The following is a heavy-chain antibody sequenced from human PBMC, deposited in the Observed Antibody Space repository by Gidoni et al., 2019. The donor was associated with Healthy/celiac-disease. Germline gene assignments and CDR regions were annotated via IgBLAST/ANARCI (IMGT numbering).Heavy chain of an antibody. V-gene: IGHV1-69*01. D-gene: IGHD3-22*01. Sequence: QVQLVQSGAEVKKPGSSVKVSCKASGGTFSSYAISWVRQAPGQGLEWMGGIIPSFGTANYAQKFQGRVTITADESTSTAYMELSSLRSEDTAVYYCAGARTYYYDSSGYYSFDYWGQGTLVTVSS. CDR1: GGTFSSYA. CDR2: IIPSFGTA. J-gene: IGHJ4*02. CDR3: AGARTYYYDSSGYYSFDY.